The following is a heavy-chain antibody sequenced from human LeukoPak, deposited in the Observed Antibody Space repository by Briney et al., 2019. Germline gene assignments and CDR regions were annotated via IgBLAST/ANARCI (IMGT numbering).Heavy chain of an antibody. V-gene: IGHV3-23*01. Sequence: GGSLRLSCAASGFTFSSYDMSWVRQAPGKGLEWVSLISGSGASTYYADSVKGRFTISRDNSKNTLYLQMNSLRAEDTAVYFCAKRLVGAPFDYWGQGTLVTVSS. CDR1: GFTFSSYD. J-gene: IGHJ4*01. CDR3: AKRLVGAPFDY. CDR2: ISGSGAST. D-gene: IGHD1-26*01.